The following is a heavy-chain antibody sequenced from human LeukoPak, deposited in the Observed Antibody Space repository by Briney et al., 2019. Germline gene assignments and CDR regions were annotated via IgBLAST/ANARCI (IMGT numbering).Heavy chain of an antibody. D-gene: IGHD2-15*01. CDR1: GGSFSGYY. V-gene: IGHV4-34*01. Sequence: SETLSLTCAVYGGSFSGYYWSWIRQPPGKGLEWIGEINHSGSTNYNPSLKSRVSISVDTSKNQFSLKLTSVTAADTAVYYCASDSGSRRDAFNIWGQGTMVTVSS. CDR3: ASDSGSRRDAFNI. J-gene: IGHJ3*02. CDR2: INHSGST.